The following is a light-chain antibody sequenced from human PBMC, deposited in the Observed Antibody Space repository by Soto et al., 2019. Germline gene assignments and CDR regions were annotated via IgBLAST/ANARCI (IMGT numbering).Light chain of an antibody. CDR3: QQFGSSPWT. CDR2: GAS. Sequence: EIVLTQSPGTLSLSPGERATLSFRASQSVSSNYLAWYQQKPGQAPRLLIYGASSRATGIPDRFSGSASGTDFTLTISRLEPEDFAVYFCQQFGSSPWTFGQGTKVDIK. CDR1: QSVSSNY. V-gene: IGKV3-20*01. J-gene: IGKJ1*01.